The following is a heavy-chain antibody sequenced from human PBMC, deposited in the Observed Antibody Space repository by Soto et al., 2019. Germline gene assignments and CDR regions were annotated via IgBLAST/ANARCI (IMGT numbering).Heavy chain of an antibody. CDR3: VRQGIDYLHGLVDV. Sequence: QVQLQQSGPRLVKPSETLSLTCTVSSGPDRSHNWGWIRQPPGRGLEWIGYVYYTGDTAYNPSLRSRVTISADTSTNDISLTLSSVTASDTAAYYCVRQGIDYLHGLVDVWGQGTTVSVSS. V-gene: IGHV4-59*08. CDR2: VYYTGDT. J-gene: IGHJ6*02. D-gene: IGHD4-17*01. CDR1: SGPDRSHN.